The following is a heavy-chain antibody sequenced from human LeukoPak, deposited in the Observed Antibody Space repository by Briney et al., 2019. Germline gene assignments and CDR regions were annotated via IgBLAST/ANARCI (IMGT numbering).Heavy chain of an antibody. D-gene: IGHD5-24*01. CDR1: GFTFSDYY. CDR3: ARGPVEMATDAFDI. V-gene: IGHV3-11*01. Sequence: GGSLRLSCAASGFTFSDYYMSWIRQAPGKGLEWVAYISSSGSTIYYADSGKGRCTISRDNAKNSLYLQMNSLRAEDTAVYYCARGPVEMATDAFDIWGQGTMVTVSS. J-gene: IGHJ3*02. CDR2: ISSSGSTI.